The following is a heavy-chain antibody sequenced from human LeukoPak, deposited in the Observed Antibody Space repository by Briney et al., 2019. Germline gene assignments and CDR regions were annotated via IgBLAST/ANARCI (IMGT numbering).Heavy chain of an antibody. CDR2: INPNSGGT. V-gene: IGHV1-2*02. CDR1: GYTFTDYY. J-gene: IGHJ6*02. Sequence: GASVKVSCKASGYTFTDYYMHWVRQAPGQGLEWMGWINPNSGGTNYAQKFQGRVTMTRDTSISTAYMELSRLRSDDTAVYYCAREGVRMDLSYYYGMDVWGQGTTVTVSS. CDR3: AREGVRMDLSYYYGMDV. D-gene: IGHD3-10*01.